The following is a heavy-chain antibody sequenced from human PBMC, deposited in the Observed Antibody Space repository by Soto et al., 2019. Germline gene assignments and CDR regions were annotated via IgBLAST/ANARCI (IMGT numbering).Heavy chain of an antibody. J-gene: IGHJ4*02. D-gene: IGHD3-9*01. Sequence: EVQLVESGGDLVQSGGSLGLSCAASGFSFRSYWMHWVRQAPGKGLVWVARISSDGSTTTYADSASGRFIISRDNYANILYLQMSSLRAEDTAVYYCAREYYGVLTGYYNDFWGQGTLVTVSS. CDR3: AREYYGVLTGYYNDF. CDR1: GFSFRSYW. V-gene: IGHV3-74*01. CDR2: ISSDGSTT.